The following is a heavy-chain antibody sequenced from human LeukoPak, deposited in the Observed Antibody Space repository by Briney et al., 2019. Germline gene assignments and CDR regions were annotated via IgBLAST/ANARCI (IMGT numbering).Heavy chain of an antibody. CDR2: IYSGGST. D-gene: IGHD3-22*01. J-gene: IGHJ4*02. Sequence: PGGSLRLSCAASGFTVSSNYMSWVRQAPGKGLEWVSVIYSGGSTYYADSVKGRFTISRDNSKNTLYLQMNSLRAEDTAVYYCARALVGSGCYYSSDYWGQGTLVTVSS. CDR1: GFTVSSNY. CDR3: ARALVGSGCYYSSDY. V-gene: IGHV3-53*01.